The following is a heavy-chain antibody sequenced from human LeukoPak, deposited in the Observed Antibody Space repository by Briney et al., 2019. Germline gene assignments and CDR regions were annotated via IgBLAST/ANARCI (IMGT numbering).Heavy chain of an antibody. Sequence: GASVKVSCKASGYPFTSYYMHWVRQAPGQGLEWMGIINPSGSSTSYAQKFQGRVTMTRATSTSTVYMELSSLRSEDTAVYYCARDSPYYDSSGYHTYTLDYWGQGTLVTVSS. J-gene: IGHJ4*02. CDR3: ARDSPYYDSSGYHTYTLDY. CDR1: GYPFTSYY. D-gene: IGHD3-22*01. V-gene: IGHV1-46*01. CDR2: INPSGSST.